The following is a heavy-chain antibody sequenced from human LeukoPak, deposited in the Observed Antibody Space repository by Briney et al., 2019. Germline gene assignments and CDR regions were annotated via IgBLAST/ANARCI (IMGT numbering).Heavy chain of an antibody. D-gene: IGHD5-12*01. CDR3: ARVARGYSGYDRFDY. J-gene: IGHJ4*02. CDR1: GGSSSGFY. V-gene: IGHV4-34*10. Sequence: SETLSLTCAVYGGSSSGFYCSWIRQSPGKGLEWIGEINGGGRTDYNPSLKSRVTMSVDTSKNQFSLSLTSVTAADTAVYYCARVARGYSGYDRFDYWGQGTLVTVSS. CDR2: INGGGRT.